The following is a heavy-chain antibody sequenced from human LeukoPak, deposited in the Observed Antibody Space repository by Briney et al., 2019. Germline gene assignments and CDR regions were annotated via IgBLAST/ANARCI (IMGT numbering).Heavy chain of an antibody. V-gene: IGHV3-23*01. J-gene: IGHJ4*02. Sequence: PGGSLRLSCAASGFTFSSYAMSWVRQAPGKGLEWVSAISGSGGSTYYADSVKGRFTISRDNSKNTLYLQMNSLRAEDTAVYYCAKEPPTYSSGWYVGFDYWGQRTLVTVSS. CDR1: GFTFSSYA. CDR3: AKEPPTYSSGWYVGFDY. D-gene: IGHD6-19*01. CDR2: ISGSGGST.